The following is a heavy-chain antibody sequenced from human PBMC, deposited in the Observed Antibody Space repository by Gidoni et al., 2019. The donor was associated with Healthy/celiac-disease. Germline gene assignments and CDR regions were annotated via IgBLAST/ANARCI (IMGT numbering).Heavy chain of an antibody. CDR3: ARALDSSSWDNWFDP. Sequence: QVQLQESGPGLVKPSQTLSLTCTVSGGSISSGDYYWSWIRQPPGKGLEWIGYIYYSWSTYYNPSLKSRVTISVDTSKNQFSLKLSSVTAADTAVYYCARALDSSSWDNWFDPWGQGTLVTVSS. D-gene: IGHD6-13*01. V-gene: IGHV4-30-4*01. J-gene: IGHJ5*02. CDR2: IYYSWST. CDR1: GGSISSGDYY.